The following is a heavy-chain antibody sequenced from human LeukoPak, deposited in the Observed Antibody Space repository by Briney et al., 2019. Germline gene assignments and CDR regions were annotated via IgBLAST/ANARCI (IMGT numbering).Heavy chain of an antibody. Sequence: GGSLRLSCAASGFTFSSYAMSWVRQAPGKGLEWVSAISGSGGSTYYADSVKGRFTISRDNSKNTLYLQMNSLRAEDTAVYYCAKVQNYDILTGPPGYFDYWGQGTRVTVSS. CDR1: GFTFSSYA. CDR3: AKVQNYDILTGPPGYFDY. J-gene: IGHJ4*02. V-gene: IGHV3-23*01. D-gene: IGHD3-9*01. CDR2: ISGSGGST.